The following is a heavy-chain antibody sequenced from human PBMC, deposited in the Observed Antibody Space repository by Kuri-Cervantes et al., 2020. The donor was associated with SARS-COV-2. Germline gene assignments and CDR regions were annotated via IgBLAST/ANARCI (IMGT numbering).Heavy chain of an antibody. J-gene: IGHJ6*02. CDR1: GFTFSDYY. CDR3: ARDVVDIHDFWSGYYTGYYYYGMDV. Sequence: GGSLRHSCAASGFTFSDYYMSWIRQAPGKGLEWVSCISSSSSYTNYADSVKGRFTISRDNAKNSLYLQMNSLRAEDTAVYYSARDVVDIHDFWSGYYTGYYYYGMDVWGQGTTVTVSS. V-gene: IGHV3-11*06. D-gene: IGHD3-3*01. CDR2: ISSSSSYT.